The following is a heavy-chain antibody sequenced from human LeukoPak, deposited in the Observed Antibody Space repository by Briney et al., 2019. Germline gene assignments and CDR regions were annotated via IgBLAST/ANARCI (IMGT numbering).Heavy chain of an antibody. Sequence: ASVKVSCKASGYTFTSYYMHWVRHAPGQGLEWMGIINPSGGSTSYAQKFQGRVTMTRDTSTSTVYMELSSLRSEDTAVYYCARYQYDSSGYYYVEDYWGQGTLVTVSS. D-gene: IGHD3-22*01. V-gene: IGHV1-46*01. CDR3: ARYQYDSSGYYYVEDY. J-gene: IGHJ4*02. CDR1: GYTFTSYY. CDR2: INPSGGST.